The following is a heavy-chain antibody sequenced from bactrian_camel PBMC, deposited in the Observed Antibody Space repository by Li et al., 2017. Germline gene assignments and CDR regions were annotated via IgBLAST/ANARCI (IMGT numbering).Heavy chain of an antibody. CDR2: ISDAGDPT. J-gene: IGHJ4*01. D-gene: IGHD3*01. Sequence: VQLVESGGGSALAGGSVRLSCAASGYTFNTYGWFRTVTGTEREGVAAISDAGDPTYYGDFVKGRFTVSQDKTKRTLYLQMTSLKPEDTAIYYCAADFRAICVNAVVSGSVDDDYGYWGQGTQVTVS. CDR3: AADFRAICVNAVVSGSVDDDYGY. V-gene: IGHV3S31*01. CDR1: GYTFNTY.